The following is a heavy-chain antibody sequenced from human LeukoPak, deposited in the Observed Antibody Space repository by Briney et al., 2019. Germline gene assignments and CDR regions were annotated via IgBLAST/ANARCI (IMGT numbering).Heavy chain of an antibody. CDR2: ISSSSSYI. Sequence: GGSLRLSCAASGFTFSSYSMNWVRQAPGKGLEWVSSISSSSSYIYYADSVKGRFTISRDNAKNSLYLQMNSLRTEDTALYYCAKAQPTKYTGILYYYYMDVWGKGTTVTVSS. D-gene: IGHD1-1*01. CDR1: GFTFSSYS. J-gene: IGHJ6*03. CDR3: AKAQPTKYTGILYYYYMDV. V-gene: IGHV3-21*04.